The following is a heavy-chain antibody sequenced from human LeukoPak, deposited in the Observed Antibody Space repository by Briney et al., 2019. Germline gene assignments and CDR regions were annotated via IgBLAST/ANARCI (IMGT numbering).Heavy chain of an antibody. V-gene: IGHV3-23*01. CDR3: AKDIGGYEGDYFDY. Sequence: GGSLRLSCAASGFTFTTYAMSWVRQAPGKGLEWVSGLSDSGGSTYYADSVEGRFTISRDNSKNTLYLQMNSLRVEDTAIYYCAKDIGGYEGDYFDYWGQGTLVTVSS. CDR1: GFTFTTYA. CDR2: LSDSGGST. D-gene: IGHD5-12*01. J-gene: IGHJ4*02.